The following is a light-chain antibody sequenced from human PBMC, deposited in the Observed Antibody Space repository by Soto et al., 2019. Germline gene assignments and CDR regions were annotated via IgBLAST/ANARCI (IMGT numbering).Light chain of an antibody. J-gene: IGKJ1*01. V-gene: IGKV3-20*01. CDR1: QSVSSSY. CDR3: QQYGRSPWT. Sequence: EIVLTQSPGTLSLSPGERATLSCRASQSVSSSYLAWYPQKPGQAPRLLIYGASSRDTGIPDRFSGSGSGRDFTLTISRLEPEDFAVYYCQQYGRSPWTFGQGTKVEIK. CDR2: GAS.